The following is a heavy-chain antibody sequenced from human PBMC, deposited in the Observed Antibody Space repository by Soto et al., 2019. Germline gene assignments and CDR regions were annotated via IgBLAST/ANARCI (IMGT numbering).Heavy chain of an antibody. CDR2: IIPIFGTA. CDR3: ARSHDSSGYYPAS. V-gene: IGHV1-69*13. CDR1: GGTYSSYA. D-gene: IGHD3-22*01. Sequence: SVKVSFKASGGTYSSYAISWVRQAAGQGLEWMGGIIPIFGTANYAQKFQGRVTITADESTSTAYMELSSLRSEDTAVYYCARSHDSSGYYPASWGQGTLVTSPQ. J-gene: IGHJ5*02.